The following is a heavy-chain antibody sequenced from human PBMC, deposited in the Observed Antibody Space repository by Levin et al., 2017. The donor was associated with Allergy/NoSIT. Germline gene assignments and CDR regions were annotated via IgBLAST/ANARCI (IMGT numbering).Heavy chain of an antibody. D-gene: IGHD4-23*01. V-gene: IGHV3-15*01. J-gene: IGHJ4*02. Sequence: PGESLKISCAASGFTFSNAWMSWVRQAPGKGLEWVGRIKSKSDGGTTEDAAPVKGRLTISRDDSKNTLYLHMNSLKTEDTGVYYCTTTIRWSPVDLDYWGQGTLVTVSS. CDR3: TTTIRWSPVDLDY. CDR1: GFTFSNAW. CDR2: IKSKSDGGTT.